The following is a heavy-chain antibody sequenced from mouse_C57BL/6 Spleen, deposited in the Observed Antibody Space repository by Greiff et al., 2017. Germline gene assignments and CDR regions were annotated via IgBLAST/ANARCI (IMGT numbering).Heavy chain of an antibody. D-gene: IGHD1-1*01. CDR1: GYTFTDYY. CDR2: INPNNGGT. J-gene: IGHJ4*01. Sequence: VQLKQSGPELVKPGASVKISCKASGYTFTDYYMNWVKQSHGKSLEWIGDINPNNGGTSYNQKFKGKATLTVDKSSSTAYMELRSLTSEDSAGYYCARTTVVHYAMDYWGQGTSVTVSS. V-gene: IGHV1-26*01. CDR3: ARTTVVHYAMDY.